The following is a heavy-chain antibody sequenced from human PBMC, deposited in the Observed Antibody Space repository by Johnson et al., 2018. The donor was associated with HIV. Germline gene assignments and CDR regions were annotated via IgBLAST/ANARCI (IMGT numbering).Heavy chain of an antibody. V-gene: IGHV3-30*04. CDR2: ISSDGSNE. J-gene: IGHJ3*02. D-gene: IGHD3-22*01. CDR3: ARDRGTMIVVGSAFDI. Sequence: QVQLVESGRGVVQPGRSLRLSCAASGFTFSSYAMHWVRQAPGKGLEWVAVISSDGSNEYYADSVRGRFTISRDSSKSALYLQMNSLRAEDTAVYYCARDRGTMIVVGSAFDIWGQGTRVTVSS. CDR1: GFTFSSYA.